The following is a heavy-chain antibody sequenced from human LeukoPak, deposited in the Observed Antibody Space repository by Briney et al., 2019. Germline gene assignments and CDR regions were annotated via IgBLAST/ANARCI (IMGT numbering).Heavy chain of an antibody. D-gene: IGHD5-18*01. J-gene: IGHJ6*02. CDR1: GGSFSGYY. CDR3: AGVDTAMGGGAKYYYYGMDV. V-gene: IGHV4-34*01. CDR2: INHSGST. Sequence: SETLSLTCAVYGGSFSGYYWSWIRQPPGKGLEWIGEINHSGSTNYNPSLKSRVTISVDTSKNQFSLKLSSVTAADTAVYYCAGVDTAMGGGAKYYYYGMDVWGQGTTVTVSS.